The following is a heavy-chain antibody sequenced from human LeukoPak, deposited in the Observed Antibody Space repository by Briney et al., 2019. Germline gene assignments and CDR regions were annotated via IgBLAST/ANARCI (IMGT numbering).Heavy chain of an antibody. V-gene: IGHV4-61*08. Sequence: PSETLSLTCTVSGGSISSGGYYWSWIRQPPGKGLEWIGYIYHSGSTYYNPSLKSRVTISVDTSKNQFSLKLSSVTAADTAVYYCARGKAESSYYMDVWGKGTTVTVSS. CDR2: IYHSGST. CDR1: GGSISSGGYY. CDR3: ARGKAESSYYMDV. J-gene: IGHJ6*03. D-gene: IGHD6-13*01.